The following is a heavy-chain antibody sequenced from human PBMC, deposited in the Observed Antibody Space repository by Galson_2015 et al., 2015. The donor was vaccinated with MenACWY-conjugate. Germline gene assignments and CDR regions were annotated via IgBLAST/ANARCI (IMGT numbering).Heavy chain of an antibody. D-gene: IGHD6-19*01. Sequence: SLRLSCAASGFTVSSIYMSWVRQAPGKGLEWVSVIYSGGSTYYADSVKGRFTISRHNSKNTLYLQMNSLRAEDTAVYYCARDQSSGSLDYWGQGTLVTVSS. CDR3: ARDQSSGSLDY. CDR2: IYSGGST. V-gene: IGHV3-53*04. J-gene: IGHJ4*02. CDR1: GFTVSSIY.